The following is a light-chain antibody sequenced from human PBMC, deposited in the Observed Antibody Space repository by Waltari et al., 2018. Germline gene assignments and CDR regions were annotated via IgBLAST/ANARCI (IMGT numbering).Light chain of an antibody. CDR3: QQSEGIPYT. J-gene: IGKJ2*01. CDR2: LTS. V-gene: IGKV1-39*01. Sequence: DIQMTQSPSSLSASVGDRVTISCRASQSVGRYLNWYQQKPGEAPKLLIYLTSHLEGGVPPRFSGSGSETDFTLTISSLQPEDFATYHCQQSEGIPYTFGQGTKLE. CDR1: QSVGRY.